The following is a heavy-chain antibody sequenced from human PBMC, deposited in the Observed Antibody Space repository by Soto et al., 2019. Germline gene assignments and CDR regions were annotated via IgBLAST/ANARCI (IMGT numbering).Heavy chain of an antibody. Sequence: TLSLTVTVSGDSISSGNHYWSWIRQPPGKGLEWIGYIFYSGTAYYNPSLKSRLTISVDTSKNQFSLKLSSVTAADTAVYYCARTDYGTAYFDPWGQGSLVTVSS. CDR1: GDSISSGNHY. CDR2: IFYSGTA. D-gene: IGHD3-10*01. CDR3: ARTDYGTAYFDP. V-gene: IGHV4-30-4*01. J-gene: IGHJ5*02.